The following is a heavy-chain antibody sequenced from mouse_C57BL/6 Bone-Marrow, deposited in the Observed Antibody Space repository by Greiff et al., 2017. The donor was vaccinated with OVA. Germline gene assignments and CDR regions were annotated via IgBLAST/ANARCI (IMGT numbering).Heavy chain of an antibody. J-gene: IGHJ4*01. D-gene: IGHD2-3*01. CDR1: GYTFTSYW. Sequence: QVQLQQPGAELVMPGASVKLSCKASGYTFTSYWMHWVKQRPGQGLEWLGEIDPSDSYTNYNQKFKGKSTLTVDKSSSTAYMQLSSLTSEDSAVYYCAREGNYDGPYYYAMDYWGQGTSVTVSS. CDR2: IDPSDSYT. CDR3: AREGNYDGPYYYAMDY. V-gene: IGHV1-69*01.